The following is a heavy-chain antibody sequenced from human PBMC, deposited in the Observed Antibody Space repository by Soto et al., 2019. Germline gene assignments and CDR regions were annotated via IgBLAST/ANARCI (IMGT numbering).Heavy chain of an antibody. CDR1: GFSLSTYHMG. CDR3: AHAGDYDLLTFDH. Sequence: QITLKESGPTLVRPVQTLTLTCDFSGFSLSTYHMGVAWIRQPPGKALEWLALIYWDDDKRYSPSLKDRLAISKDTSSNQVVLTITNMDPGDTATYFCAHAGDYDLLTFDHWGPGTLVTVSS. V-gene: IGHV2-5*02. J-gene: IGHJ4*02. D-gene: IGHD4-17*01. CDR2: IYWDDDK.